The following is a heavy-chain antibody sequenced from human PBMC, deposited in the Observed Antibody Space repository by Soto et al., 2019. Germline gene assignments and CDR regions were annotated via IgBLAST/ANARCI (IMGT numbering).Heavy chain of an antibody. J-gene: IGHJ2*01. D-gene: IGHD4-17*01. CDR2: ISGSGGST. V-gene: IGHV3-23*01. Sequence: EVQLLESGGAWYNLGGPWNPPLQPPESTFAAFPLTGSRQPPGKGRKWVSAISGSGGSTYYADSVKGRFTISRDNSKNTLYLQMNSLRAEDTAVYYCAKVSPETTYWYFDLWGRGTLVTVSS. CDR3: AKVSPETTYWYFDL. CDR1: ESTFAAFP.